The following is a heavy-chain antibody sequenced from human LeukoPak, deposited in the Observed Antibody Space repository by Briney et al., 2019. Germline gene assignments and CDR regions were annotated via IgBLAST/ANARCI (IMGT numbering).Heavy chain of an antibody. Sequence: GGSLRLSCAASGFTVSSNYMSWVRQAPGKGLEWVSVIYSGGSTYYADSVKGRSTISRDNSKNTLYLQMNSLRAEDTAVYYCAAMVRGVIIEDFDYWGQGTLVTVSS. J-gene: IGHJ4*02. CDR1: GFTVSSNY. D-gene: IGHD3-10*01. CDR2: IYSGGST. CDR3: AAMVRGVIIEDFDY. V-gene: IGHV3-53*01.